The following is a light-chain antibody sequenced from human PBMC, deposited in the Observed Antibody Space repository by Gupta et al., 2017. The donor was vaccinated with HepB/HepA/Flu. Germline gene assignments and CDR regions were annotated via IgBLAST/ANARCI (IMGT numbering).Light chain of an antibody. CDR2: GAS. CDR3: RQYNSYHRT. J-gene: IGKJ1*01. CDR1: QGIRNA. V-gene: IGKV1-16*01. Sequence: DIQMTQSPSSLSVFVGDRVTITCRASQGIRNALSWYQQKPGKAPKHLIDGASNLLSGVPSRFSGSGSGTDFSLTISSLQPEDFATYYCRQYNSYHRTFGQGTKVEIK.